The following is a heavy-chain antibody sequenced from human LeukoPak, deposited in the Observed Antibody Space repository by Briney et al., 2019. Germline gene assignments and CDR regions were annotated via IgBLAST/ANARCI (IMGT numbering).Heavy chain of an antibody. D-gene: IGHD2-2*01. CDR1: GFTFSSYS. CDR3: ARIVVPAATTYYYYYYMDV. Sequence: GGSLRLSCAASGFTFSSYSMNWVRQAPGKGLEWVSSISSSSSYIYYADSVKGRFTISRDNAKNSLYLQMNSLRAEDTAVYYCARIVVPAATTYYYYYYMDVWGKGTTVTVSS. CDR2: ISSSSSYI. V-gene: IGHV3-21*01. J-gene: IGHJ6*03.